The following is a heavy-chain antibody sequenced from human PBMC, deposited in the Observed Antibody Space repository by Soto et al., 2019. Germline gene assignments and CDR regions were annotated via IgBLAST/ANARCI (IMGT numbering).Heavy chain of an antibody. J-gene: IGHJ4*02. Sequence: QLQLQESGPGLVKPSETLSLTCTVSGDSISSSIYYWGWIRQPPGKGLEWIGTIYYSGSTFYNPSIKSRVTISVDTSKNQFSLRLSSVTAADTAVYYCASQAAVGTRRGACYFDYWGQGTLVTVSS. CDR2: IYYSGST. CDR3: ASQAAVGTRRGACYFDY. V-gene: IGHV4-39*01. D-gene: IGHD6-13*01. CDR1: GDSISSSIYY.